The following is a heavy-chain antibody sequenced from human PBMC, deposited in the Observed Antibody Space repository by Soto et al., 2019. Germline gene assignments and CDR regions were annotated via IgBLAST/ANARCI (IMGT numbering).Heavy chain of an antibody. CDR3: ARVLFGRGNWFDP. CDR2: IYYSGST. CDR1: GASISSYY. D-gene: IGHD3-3*01. Sequence: PSETLSLTCTVSGASISSYYWSWIRQPPGKGLEWIGYIYYSGSTNYNPSLKSRVTISVDTSKNQFSLKLSSVTAADTAVYCARVLFGRGNWFDPWGQGTLVTVSA. J-gene: IGHJ5*02. V-gene: IGHV4-59*01.